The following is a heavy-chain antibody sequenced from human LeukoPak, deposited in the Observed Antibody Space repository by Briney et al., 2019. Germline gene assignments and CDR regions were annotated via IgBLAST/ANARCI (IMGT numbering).Heavy chain of an antibody. CDR2: ISYDGSNK. D-gene: IGHD4-17*01. J-gene: IGHJ1*01. CDR1: GFTFSSYA. CDR3: ASALDYGDYRGYFQH. V-gene: IGHV3-30*04. Sequence: GRSQRLSCAASGFTFSSYAMHWVRQAPGKGLEWVAVISYDGSNKYYADSVKGRFTISRDNSKNTLYLQMNSLRTEDTAVYYCASALDYGDYRGYFQHWGQGTLVTVSS.